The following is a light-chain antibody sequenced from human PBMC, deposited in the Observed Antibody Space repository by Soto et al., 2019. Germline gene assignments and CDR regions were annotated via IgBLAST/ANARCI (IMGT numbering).Light chain of an antibody. CDR1: QSVSSSY. V-gene: IGKV3D-20*02. Sequence: EIVLTQSPGTLSLSPGERATLSCRASQSVSSSYLAWYQRKPGQAPRLLIYGASSRATGIPDRFSGSGSGTDFTLTISRLEPEDFAVYYCQQRSNWPPLFGPGTKV. J-gene: IGKJ3*01. CDR3: QQRSNWPPL. CDR2: GAS.